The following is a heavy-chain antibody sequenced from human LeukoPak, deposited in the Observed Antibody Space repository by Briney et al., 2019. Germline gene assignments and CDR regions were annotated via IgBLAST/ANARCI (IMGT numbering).Heavy chain of an antibody. J-gene: IGHJ4*02. V-gene: IGHV4-39*01. CDR1: GGSISSSSYY. CDR2: IYYSGST. CDR3: ARLIEYSSSPFDC. Sequence: SETLSLTCTVSGGSISSSSYYWGWIRQPPGKGLEWIGSIYYSGSTYYNPSLKSRVTISVDTSKNQFSLKLSSVTAADTAVYYCARLIEYSSSPFDCWGQGTLVTVSS. D-gene: IGHD6-6*01.